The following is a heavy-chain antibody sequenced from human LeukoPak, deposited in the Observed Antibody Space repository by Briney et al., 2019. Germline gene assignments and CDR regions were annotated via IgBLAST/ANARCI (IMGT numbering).Heavy chain of an antibody. D-gene: IGHD5-18*01. CDR2: IRYDGSNK. V-gene: IGHV3-30*02. Sequence: GRSLRLSCAASGFTFSSYGMHWVRQAPGKGLEWVAFIRYDGSNKYYADSVKGRFTISRDNSKNTLYLQMNSLRAEDTAVYYCAKDTGYSYGYLDYWGQGTLVTVSS. CDR3: AKDTGYSYGYLDY. CDR1: GFTFSSYG. J-gene: IGHJ4*02.